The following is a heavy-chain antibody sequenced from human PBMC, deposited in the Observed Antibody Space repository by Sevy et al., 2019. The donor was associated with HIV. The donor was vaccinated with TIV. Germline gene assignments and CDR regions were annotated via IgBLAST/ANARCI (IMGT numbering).Heavy chain of an antibody. CDR1: GGSITSLY. Sequence: SETLSLTCTVSGGSITSLYWGWIRQPPGKGLEWIANIYYNGNTNYNPSLKSRVTISLDTSKNQYSLRLSSVTAAYTAIYYWAGENAWGSGYSWGQGTLVTVSS. D-gene: IGHD6-19*01. J-gene: IGHJ4*02. CDR2: IYYNGNT. CDR3: AGENAWGSGYS. V-gene: IGHV4-59*08.